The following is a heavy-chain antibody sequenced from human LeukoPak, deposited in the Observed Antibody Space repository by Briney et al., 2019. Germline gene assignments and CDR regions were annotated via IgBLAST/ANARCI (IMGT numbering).Heavy chain of an antibody. Sequence: SVKVSCKASGGTFSSYAISWVRQAPGQGLEWMGRIIPILGIANYAQKFQGRVTITADKSTSTAYMELSSLRSEDTAVYYCVSGRSPNPRFCGSCPNYFDYWGQGTLATVSS. CDR1: GGTFSSYA. D-gene: IGHD2-2*03. V-gene: IGHV1-69*04. J-gene: IGHJ4*02. CDR3: VSGRSPNPRFCGSCPNYFDY. CDR2: IIPILGIA.